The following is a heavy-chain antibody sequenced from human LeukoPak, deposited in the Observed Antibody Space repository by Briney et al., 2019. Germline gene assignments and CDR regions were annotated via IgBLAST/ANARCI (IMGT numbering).Heavy chain of an antibody. J-gene: IGHJ4*02. CDR1: GFTFSSYG. CDR3: AKDGGLWVSAHWGDS. D-gene: IGHD7-27*01. V-gene: IGHV3-30*18. Sequence: GGSLRLSCAASGFTFSSYGMHWVRQAPGKGLEWVAVISYDGSNKYYADSVKGRFTVSRDNSKNTLFLQMNSLRAEDTAVYYCAKDGGLWVSAHWGDSWGRGTLVTVSS. CDR2: ISYDGSNK.